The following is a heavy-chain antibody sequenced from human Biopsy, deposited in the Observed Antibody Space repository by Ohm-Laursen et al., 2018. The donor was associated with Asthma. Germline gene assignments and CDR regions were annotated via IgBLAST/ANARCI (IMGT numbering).Heavy chain of an antibody. CDR2: IYYSGST. J-gene: IGHJ4*02. Sequence: QTLSLTCAVSYGSTTSGGYYWTWIRQHPGKGLEWIGFIYYSGSTYYNPSLKSRVSISIDTSKNQFSLKLSSVTAADTAVYYCARAQDYYDSRGYYRSFDYWGRGTLVTVSS. CDR1: YGSTTSGGYY. CDR3: ARAQDYYDSRGYYRSFDY. D-gene: IGHD3-22*01. V-gene: IGHV4-31*02.